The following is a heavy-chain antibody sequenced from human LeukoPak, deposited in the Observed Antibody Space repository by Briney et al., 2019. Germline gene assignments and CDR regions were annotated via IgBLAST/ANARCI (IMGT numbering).Heavy chain of an antibody. CDR3: AKARYDILTIFPWFDP. CDR1: GFTFSTYS. J-gene: IGHJ5*02. V-gene: IGHV3-48*04. Sequence: GGSLRLSCAASGFTFSTYSMNWVRQAPGKGLEWVSYITSSSSTIYYADSVKGRFTISRDNAKNSLYLQMNSLRAEDTAVYYCAKARYDILTIFPWFDPWGQGTLVTVSS. CDR2: ITSSSSTI. D-gene: IGHD3-9*01.